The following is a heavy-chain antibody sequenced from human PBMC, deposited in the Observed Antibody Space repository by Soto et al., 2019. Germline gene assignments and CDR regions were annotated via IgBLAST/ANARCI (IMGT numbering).Heavy chain of an antibody. CDR3: ITDVNYYGRSSYHYHDY. CDR1: GFTFSNAW. J-gene: IGHJ4*02. D-gene: IGHD3-22*01. Sequence: GGSLRLSCAASGFTFSNAWMTWVRQAPGKGLEWVGRIKSKTDGGTTDYAAPVRGRFTISRDDSKNTLYLQMNSLKTEDTAVYYCITDVNYYGRSSYHYHDYWGQGTLVTVSS. CDR2: IKSKTDGGTT. V-gene: IGHV3-15*01.